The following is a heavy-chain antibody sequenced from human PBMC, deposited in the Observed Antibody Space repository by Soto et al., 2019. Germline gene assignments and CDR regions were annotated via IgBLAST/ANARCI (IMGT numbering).Heavy chain of an antibody. D-gene: IGHD2-15*01. V-gene: IGHV3-48*02. Sequence: PGGSLRLSCAASGFTFSSYSMNWVRQAPGKGLEWVSYISSSSSTIYYADSVKGRFTISRDNAKNSLYLQMNSLRDEDTAVYYCARDPDVVVVAAFTPPRDYGMDVWGQGTTVTVSS. J-gene: IGHJ6*02. CDR3: ARDPDVVVVAAFTPPRDYGMDV. CDR2: ISSSSSTI. CDR1: GFTFSSYS.